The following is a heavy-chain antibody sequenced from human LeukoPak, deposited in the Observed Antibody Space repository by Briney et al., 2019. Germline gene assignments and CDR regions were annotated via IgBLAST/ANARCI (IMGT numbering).Heavy chain of an antibody. CDR1: GYTFADYY. V-gene: IGHV1-2*02. CDR2: VNPVSGGT. Sequence: ASVKVSCKASGYTFADYYMHWVRQAPGQGLEWMGWVNPVSGGTYCAQRFLGRVTMTRDSSISTVYMELSRLQSDDTAVYHCASLGATTLSYFGMDVWGQGTTVTVSS. D-gene: IGHD1-26*01. J-gene: IGHJ6*02. CDR3: ASLGATTLSYFGMDV.